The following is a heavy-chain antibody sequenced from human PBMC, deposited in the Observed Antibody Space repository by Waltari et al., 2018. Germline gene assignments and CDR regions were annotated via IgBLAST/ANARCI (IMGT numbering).Heavy chain of an antibody. Sequence: QVQLQESGPGLVTPAETLSLTCTVSGCSISNYFWRWIRRPPGTGLEWIGYIYYSGSTSYTPSLKSRVTISVDTSKNQVSLNRSSVTAADTAVYYCARQRYYYDESGYYHHFDHWGPGSLVTVSS. J-gene: IGHJ4*02. V-gene: IGHV4-59*08. CDR2: IYYSGST. D-gene: IGHD3-22*01. CDR3: ARQRYYYDESGYYHHFDH. CDR1: GCSISNYF.